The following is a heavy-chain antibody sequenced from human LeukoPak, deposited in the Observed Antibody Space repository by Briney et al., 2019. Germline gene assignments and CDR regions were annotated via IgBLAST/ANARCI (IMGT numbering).Heavy chain of an antibody. CDR2: MNPNSGNT. J-gene: IGHJ4*02. CDR1: GYTFTSYD. D-gene: IGHD4-17*01. CDR3: ARVWFGYGDYEVDY. V-gene: IGHV1-8*01. Sequence: ASVKVSCKASGYTFTSYDINWVRQATGQGLEWMGWMNPNSGNTGYAQKFQGRVTMTRNTSISTAYMELSSLRSGDTAVYYCARVWFGYGDYEVDYWGQGTLVTVSS.